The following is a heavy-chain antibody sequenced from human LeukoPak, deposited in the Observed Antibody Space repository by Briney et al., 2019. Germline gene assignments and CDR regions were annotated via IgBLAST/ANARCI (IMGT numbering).Heavy chain of an antibody. CDR1: GFTFRNAW. CDR2: VKSRTDGGTA. J-gene: IGHJ4*02. Sequence: GGSLRLSCAASGFTFRNAWMSWVRQAPGKGLEWVGRVKSRTDGGTAEYAAPVKGRFTISRDDSRNTLYLEINSLTTEDTAVYYCADLGDHAVGWGQGTLVTVSS. CDR3: ADLGDHAVG. V-gene: IGHV3-15*01. D-gene: IGHD3-10*01.